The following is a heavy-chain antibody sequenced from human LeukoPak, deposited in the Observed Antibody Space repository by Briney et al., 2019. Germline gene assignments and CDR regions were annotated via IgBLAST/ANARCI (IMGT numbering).Heavy chain of an antibody. Sequence: SETLSLTRTVSGGSISSYYWSWIRQPPGKGLEWIGYIYYSGSTNYNPSLKSRVTISVDTSKNQFSLKLSSVTAADTAVYYCARDRRYYYDSSGYYWTFDIWGQGTMVTVSS. CDR2: IYYSGST. CDR1: GGSISSYY. V-gene: IGHV4-59*01. CDR3: ARDRRYYYDSSGYYWTFDI. J-gene: IGHJ3*02. D-gene: IGHD3-22*01.